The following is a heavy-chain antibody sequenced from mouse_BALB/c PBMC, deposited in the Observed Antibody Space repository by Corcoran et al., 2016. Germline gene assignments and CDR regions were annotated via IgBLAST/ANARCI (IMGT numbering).Heavy chain of an antibody. J-gene: IGHJ4*01. D-gene: IGHD6-1*01. CDR2: INTYTGEP. Sequence: QIQLVQSGPELKKPGETVKISCKASGYTFTNYGMNWVKQAPGKGLKWVGWINTYTGEPTYADDFKVRFAFSLETSASTAYLQINNLKNEDTATYFCAREPYAMDYWGQGTSVTVSS. CDR3: AREPYAMDY. CDR1: GYTFTNYG. V-gene: IGHV9-3-1*01.